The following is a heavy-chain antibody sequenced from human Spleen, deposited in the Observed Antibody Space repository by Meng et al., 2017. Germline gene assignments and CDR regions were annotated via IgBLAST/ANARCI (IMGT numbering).Heavy chain of an antibody. V-gene: IGHV1-18*01. Sequence: QVPPVQAGPAVKKPGASVKVSCKASDYTFTGYGVSWVRQAPGQGLEWMAWLGAHDGDTSHAPKFQGRVTVSADRPTATAYMELRSLRSDDTAVYYCARGTPGRSYSDYWGQGTLVTVSS. CDR3: ARGTPGRSYSDY. CDR1: DYTFTGYG. CDR2: LGAHDGDT. D-gene: IGHD3-10*01. J-gene: IGHJ4*02.